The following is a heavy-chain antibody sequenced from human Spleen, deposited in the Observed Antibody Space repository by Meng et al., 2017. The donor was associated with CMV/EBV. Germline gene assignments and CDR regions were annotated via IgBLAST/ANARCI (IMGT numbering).Heavy chain of an antibody. CDR1: GFSLSTSGVG. D-gene: IGHD3-3*01. Sequence: SGPTLVKPTQTLTLTCTFSGFSLSTSGVGVGWIRQPPGKALEWLALIYWNDDKRYSPSLKSRITITKDTSKNQVVLTMTNMDPVDTATYYCAHRRGIITIFGVVTHPFDYWGQGTLVTVSS. CDR2: IYWNDDK. V-gene: IGHV2-5*01. J-gene: IGHJ4*02. CDR3: AHRRGIITIFGVVTHPFDY.